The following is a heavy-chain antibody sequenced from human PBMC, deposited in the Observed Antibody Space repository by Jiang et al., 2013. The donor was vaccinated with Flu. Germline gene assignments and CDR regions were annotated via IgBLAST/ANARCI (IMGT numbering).Heavy chain of an antibody. CDR3: ARLLRSRDGYNDAFDY. CDR1: GGSISSSSYY. CDR2: IYYSGST. J-gene: IGHJ4*02. Sequence: GLVKPSETLSLTCTVSGGSISSSSYYWGWIRQPPGKGLEWIGIIYYSGSTYYNPSLKSRVTISVDTSKNQFSLKLSSVTAADTAIYYCARLLRSRDGYNDAFDYWGQGTLVTVSS. V-gene: IGHV4-39*01. D-gene: IGHD5-24*01.